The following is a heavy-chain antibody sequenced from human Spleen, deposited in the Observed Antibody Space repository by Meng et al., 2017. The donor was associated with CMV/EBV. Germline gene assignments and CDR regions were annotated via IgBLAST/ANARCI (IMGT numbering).Heavy chain of an antibody. V-gene: IGHV1-2*02. Sequence: ASVKVSCKASGGTFSSYAISWVRQAPGQGLEWVGWIDPKQGGRNYAQKFQGRVTMTTDTAISTAYMQLNNLRFDDTAVYYCARRQYSSSSYFDPWGQGTAVTVSS. D-gene: IGHD3-22*01. CDR3: ARRQYSSSSYFDP. CDR2: IDPKQGGR. J-gene: IGHJ5*02. CDR1: GGTFSSYA.